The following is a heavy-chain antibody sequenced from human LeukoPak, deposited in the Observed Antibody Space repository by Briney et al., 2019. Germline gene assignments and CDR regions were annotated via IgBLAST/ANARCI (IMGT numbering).Heavy chain of an antibody. J-gene: IGHJ1*01. CDR3: ASGVGATIDYFQH. V-gene: IGHV4-61*02. CDR2: IYTSGST. D-gene: IGHD1-26*01. CDR1: GGSISSGSYY. Sequence: SETLSLTCTVSGGSISSGSYYWSWIRQPARKGLEWIGRIYTSGSTNYNPSLKSRVTISVDTSKNQFSLKLSSVTAADTAVYYCASGVGATIDYFQHWGQGTLVTVSS.